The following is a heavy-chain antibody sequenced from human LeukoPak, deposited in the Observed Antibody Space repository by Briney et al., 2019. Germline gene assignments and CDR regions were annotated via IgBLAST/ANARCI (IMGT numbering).Heavy chain of an antibody. D-gene: IGHD2-15*01. J-gene: IGHJ4*02. V-gene: IGHV1-18*01. CDR1: GYTFTSYG. Sequence: ASVKVSCKASGYTFTSYGISWVRQAPGQGLEWMGWISAYNGNTNYAQKLQGRVTMTTDTSTSTAYMELRSLRSDDTAVYYCARDFCSGGSCYHSLGHWGQGALVTVSS. CDR3: ARDFCSGGSCYHSLGH. CDR2: ISAYNGNT.